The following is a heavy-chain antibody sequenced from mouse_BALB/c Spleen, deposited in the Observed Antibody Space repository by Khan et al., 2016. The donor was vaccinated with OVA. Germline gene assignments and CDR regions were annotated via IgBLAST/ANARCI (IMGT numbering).Heavy chain of an antibody. V-gene: IGHV3-2*02. Sequence: VQLQESGPGLVKPSQSLSLTCTVTGSSITSDYAWNWIRQFPGNRLEWMAYISYSGRTSYNPSLKSRISITRDTSKNQFFLQLNSVTTENPATCYCASSVTITTVVATDFDYWGQGTTLTVSS. CDR2: ISYSGRT. CDR3: ASSVTITTVVATDFDY. J-gene: IGHJ2*01. D-gene: IGHD1-1*01. CDR1: GSSITSDYA.